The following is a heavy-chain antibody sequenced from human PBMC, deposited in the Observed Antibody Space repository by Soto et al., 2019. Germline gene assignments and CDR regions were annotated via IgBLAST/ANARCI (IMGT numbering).Heavy chain of an antibody. J-gene: IGHJ3*02. CDR1: GFTFSSYA. Sequence: EVQLLESGGGLVQPGGSLRLSCAASGFTFSSYAMSRVRQAPGKGLEWVSAISGSGGSTYYADSVKGRFTISRDNSKNTLYLQMNSLRAEDTAVYYCAKDQHYGDQPPQGAFDIWGQGTMVTVSS. V-gene: IGHV3-23*01. CDR3: AKDQHYGDQPPQGAFDI. D-gene: IGHD4-17*01. CDR2: ISGSGGST.